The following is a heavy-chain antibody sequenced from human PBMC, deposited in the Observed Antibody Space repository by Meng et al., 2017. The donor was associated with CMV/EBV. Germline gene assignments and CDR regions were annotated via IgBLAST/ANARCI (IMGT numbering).Heavy chain of an antibody. Sequence: TFSSYAISWGRQAPGQGLEWMGGIIPIFGTANYAKKFQGRVTITTDESTSTAYMELSSLRSEDTAVYYCARAGSIAALFGGGWFDPWGQGTLVTVSS. CDR1: TFSSYA. CDR2: IIPIFGTA. CDR3: ARAGSIAALFGGGWFDP. D-gene: IGHD6-6*01. V-gene: IGHV1-69*05. J-gene: IGHJ5*02.